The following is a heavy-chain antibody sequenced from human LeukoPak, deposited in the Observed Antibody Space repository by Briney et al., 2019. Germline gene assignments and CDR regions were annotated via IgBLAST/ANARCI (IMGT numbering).Heavy chain of an antibody. CDR1: GGSISSGSYY. Sequence: SQTPSLTCTVSGGSISSGSYYWSWIRQPAGKGLEWIGRIYTSGSTNYNPSLKSRVTISVDTSKNQFSLKLSSVTAADTAVYYCARINRDGYNYGGGQNDYWGQGTLVTVSS. J-gene: IGHJ4*02. CDR2: IYTSGST. V-gene: IGHV4-61*02. D-gene: IGHD5-24*01. CDR3: ARINRDGYNYGGGQNDY.